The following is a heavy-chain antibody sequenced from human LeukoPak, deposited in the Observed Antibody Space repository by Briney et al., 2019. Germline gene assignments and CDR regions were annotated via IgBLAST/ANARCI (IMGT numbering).Heavy chain of an antibody. Sequence: PSETLSLTCTVSGGSISSSSYYWGWIRQPPGKGLEWIGSIYYSGSTYYHPSLKSRVTISVDTSKNQFSLKLSSVTAADTAVYYYARLNDSSGYLPYYFDYWGQGTLVTVSS. CDR3: ARLNDSSGYLPYYFDY. J-gene: IGHJ4*02. CDR2: IYYSGST. CDR1: GGSISSSSYY. D-gene: IGHD3-22*01. V-gene: IGHV4-39*01.